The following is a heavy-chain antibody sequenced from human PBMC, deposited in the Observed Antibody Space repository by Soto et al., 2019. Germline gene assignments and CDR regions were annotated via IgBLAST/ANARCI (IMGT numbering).Heavy chain of an antibody. CDR1: GFTFSSYA. CDR2: ISYDGSNK. D-gene: IGHD6-13*01. J-gene: IGHJ5*02. CDR3: AKDNSSSWYSWFDP. Sequence: PGGSLRLSCAASGFTFSSYAMHWVRQAPGKGLEWVAVISYDGSNKYYADSVKGRFTISRDNSKNTLYLQMNSLRAEDTAVYYCAKDNSSSWYSWFDPWGQGTLVTVSS. V-gene: IGHV3-30*04.